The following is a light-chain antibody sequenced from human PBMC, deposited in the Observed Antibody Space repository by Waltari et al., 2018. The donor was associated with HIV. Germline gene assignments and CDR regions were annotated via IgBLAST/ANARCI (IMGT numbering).Light chain of an antibody. CDR1: SSDCGSYNL. CDR2: EVN. V-gene: IGLV2-23*02. Sequence: QSALTQPASVSGSPGQSITISCTGTSSDCGSYNLVSWYQQYPGKAPKLMIYEVNKRPSGISNRFSGSKSGNTASLTISGLQAEDEADYYCCSYAGSRRVFGTGTKVTVL. CDR3: CSYAGSRRV. J-gene: IGLJ1*01.